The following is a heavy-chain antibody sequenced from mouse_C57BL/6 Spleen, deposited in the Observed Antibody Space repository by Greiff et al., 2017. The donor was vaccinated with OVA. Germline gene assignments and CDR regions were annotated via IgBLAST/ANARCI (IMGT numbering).Heavy chain of an antibody. CDR1: GYTFTSYW. V-gene: IGHV1-55*01. J-gene: IGHJ1*03. D-gene: IGHD1-1*01. CDR2: IYPGSGST. CDR3: ARAPLYYGSSYGGYFDV. Sequence: VQLQQPGAELVKPGASVKMSCKASGYTFTSYWITWVKQRPGQGLEWIGDIYPGSGSTNYNEKFKSKATLTVDTSSSTAYMQLSSLTSEDSAVYYCARAPLYYGSSYGGYFDVWGTGTTVTVSS.